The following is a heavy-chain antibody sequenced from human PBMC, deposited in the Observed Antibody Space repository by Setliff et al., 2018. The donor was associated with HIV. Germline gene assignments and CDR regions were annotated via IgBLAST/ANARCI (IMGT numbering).Heavy chain of an antibody. V-gene: IGHV3-74*01. Sequence: GSLRLSCVGSGFTFSNHWMQWVRQAPGKGLVWVSRINYHGSDISYADSVKGRFTISRDNAKNSLYLQMNSLRAEDTAVYYCARVSELLAYYMDVWGKGTTVTVSS. CDR2: INYHGSDI. CDR1: GFTFSNHW. D-gene: IGHD1-26*01. CDR3: ARVSELLAYYMDV. J-gene: IGHJ6*03.